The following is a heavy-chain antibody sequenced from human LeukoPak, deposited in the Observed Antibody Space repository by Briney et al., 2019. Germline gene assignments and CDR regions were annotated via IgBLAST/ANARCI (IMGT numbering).Heavy chain of an antibody. CDR2: IYYSGST. J-gene: IGHJ5*02. Sequence: SSETLSLTCTVSGGSISSSSYYWGWIRQPPGKGLEWIGSIYYSGSTYYNPSLKSRVTISVDTSKNQFSLKLSSVTAADTAVYYCASRGVWFGGEWFDPWGQGTLVTVSS. CDR1: GGSISSSSYY. D-gene: IGHD3-10*01. V-gene: IGHV4-39*01. CDR3: ASRGVWFGGEWFDP.